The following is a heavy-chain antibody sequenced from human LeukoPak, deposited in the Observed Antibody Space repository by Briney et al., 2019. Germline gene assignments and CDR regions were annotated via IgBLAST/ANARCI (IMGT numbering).Heavy chain of an antibody. CDR1: GFTFSSYE. Sequence: GSLRLSCAASGFTFSSYEMNWVRQAPGKGLEWVSYISSSSSTIYYADSVKGRFTISRDNAKNSLYLQMNSLRAEDTAVYYCARGVAATRLWFDYWGQGTLVTVSS. D-gene: IGHD2-15*01. V-gene: IGHV3-48*01. J-gene: IGHJ4*02. CDR3: ARGVAATRLWFDY. CDR2: ISSSSSTI.